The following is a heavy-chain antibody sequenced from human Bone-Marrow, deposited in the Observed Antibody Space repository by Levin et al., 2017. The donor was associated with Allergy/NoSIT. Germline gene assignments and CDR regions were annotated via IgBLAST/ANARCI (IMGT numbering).Heavy chain of an antibody. Sequence: SETLSLTCAVYGGSFSGYYWSWIRQPPGKGLEWIGEINHSGSTNYNPSLKSRVTISVDTSKNQFSLKLSSVTAADTAVYYCARDPGTGYSYGSRRFDYWGQGTLVTVSS. CDR3: ARDPGTGYSYGSRRFDY. CDR1: GGSFSGYY. D-gene: IGHD5-18*01. V-gene: IGHV4-34*01. J-gene: IGHJ4*02. CDR2: INHSGST.